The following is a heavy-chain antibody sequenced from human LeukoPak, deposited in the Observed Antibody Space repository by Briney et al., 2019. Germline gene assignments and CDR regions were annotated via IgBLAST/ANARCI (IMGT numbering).Heavy chain of an antibody. D-gene: IGHD5-24*01. CDR3: ARGTGWLHKHDY. J-gene: IGHJ4*02. V-gene: IGHV4-34*01. Sequence: SETLSLTCAVYGGSFSGYYWSWIRQPPGKGLEWIGEINHSGSTNYNPSLKSRVTISVDASKNQFSLKLSSVTAADTAVYYCARGTGWLHKHDYWGQGTLVTVSS. CDR2: INHSGST. CDR1: GGSFSGYY.